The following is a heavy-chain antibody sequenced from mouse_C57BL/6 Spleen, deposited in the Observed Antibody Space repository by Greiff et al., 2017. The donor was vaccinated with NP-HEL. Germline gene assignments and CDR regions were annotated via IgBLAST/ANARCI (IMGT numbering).Heavy chain of an antibody. Sequence: QVQLQQPGAELVMPGASVKLSCKASGYTFTSYWMHWVKQRPGQGLEWIGEIDPSDSYTNYNQKFKGKSTLTVDKSSNTAYMQLSSLTSEDSAVYYCASSTMVTTGFAYWGQGTLVTVSA. CDR2: IDPSDSYT. D-gene: IGHD2-2*01. CDR1: GYTFTSYW. V-gene: IGHV1-69*01. CDR3: ASSTMVTTGFAY. J-gene: IGHJ3*01.